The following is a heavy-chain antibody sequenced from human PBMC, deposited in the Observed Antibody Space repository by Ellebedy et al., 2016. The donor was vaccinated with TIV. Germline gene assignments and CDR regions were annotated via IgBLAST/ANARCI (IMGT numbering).Heavy chain of an antibody. D-gene: IGHD3-16*01. J-gene: IGHJ4*02. CDR1: GFTFSSYA. CDR2: IVGNGGST. V-gene: IGHV3-64D*06. CDR3: VKGWGD. Sequence: GESLKISCSASGFTFSSYAMHWVRQAPGKGLEYVSAIVGNGGSTYYADSVKGRFTISRENSKNTLYLQMSSLRPEDTAVYYWVKGWGDWGQGTLVTVSS.